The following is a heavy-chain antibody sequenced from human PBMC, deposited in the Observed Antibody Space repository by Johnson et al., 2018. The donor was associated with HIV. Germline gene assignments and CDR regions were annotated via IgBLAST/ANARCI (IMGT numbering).Heavy chain of an antibody. V-gene: IGHV3-30*02. CDR2: IRYDGSNK. J-gene: IGHJ3*02. D-gene: IGHD6-19*01. CDR1: GFTFSSYG. Sequence: QVQLVESGGGVVQPGGSLRLSCAASGFTFSSYGMHWVRQAPGKGLEWVAFIRYDGSNKYYADSVKGRFTISRENAKNSLYLQMNSLRAGDTAVYYCARGGWANDAFDIWGQGTMVTVSS. CDR3: ARGGWANDAFDI.